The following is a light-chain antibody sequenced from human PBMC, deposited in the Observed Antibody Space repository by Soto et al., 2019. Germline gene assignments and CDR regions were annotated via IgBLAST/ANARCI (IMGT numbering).Light chain of an antibody. V-gene: IGLV2-14*01. CDR1: SSDVGGYNY. Sequence: HSALTQPASVSGSPGQSITISCTGTSSDVGGYNYVSWYQQHPGKAPKLMIYEVSNRPSGVSNRFSGSKSGNTASLTISGLQAEDEADYYCSSHTSSSTVVFGGGTKLTVL. CDR3: SSHTSSSTVV. J-gene: IGLJ2*01. CDR2: EVS.